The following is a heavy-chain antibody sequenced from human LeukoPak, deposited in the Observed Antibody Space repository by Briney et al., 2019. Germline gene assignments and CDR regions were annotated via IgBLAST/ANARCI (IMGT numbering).Heavy chain of an antibody. J-gene: IGHJ4*02. V-gene: IGHV3-30*04. CDR1: GFTFSTYA. Sequence: GRSLRLSCAASGFTFSTYAMHWVRQAPGKGLEWVAVISYDGGKKYYADSVKGRFTISRDNYKNIMYLQMNSMRPEDTAVFYCARDDSDVRIVATVSREGDYFDYWGQGTLVTVSS. CDR3: ARDDSDVRIVATVSREGDYFDY. CDR2: ISYDGGKK. D-gene: IGHD5-12*01.